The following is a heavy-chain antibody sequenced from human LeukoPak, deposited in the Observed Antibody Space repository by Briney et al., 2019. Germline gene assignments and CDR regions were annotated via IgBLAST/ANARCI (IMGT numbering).Heavy chain of an antibody. V-gene: IGHV1-2*02. Sequence: ASVKVSCKASGYTFTGYYIHWVRQAPGQGLEWMGWMNPSSGDTSYAQKFQGRVTMTRDTPISTAYMELTRLRSDDSAVYYCAREPGDGGYDYFDYWGQGSLVTVSS. CDR2: MNPSSGDT. J-gene: IGHJ4*02. D-gene: IGHD5-12*01. CDR1: GYTFTGYY. CDR3: AREPGDGGYDYFDY.